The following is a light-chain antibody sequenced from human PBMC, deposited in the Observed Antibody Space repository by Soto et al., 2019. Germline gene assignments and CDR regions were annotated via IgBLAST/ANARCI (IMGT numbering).Light chain of an antibody. Sequence: DIHITLSPSTLSASLVDRVTITCWDSQSISSWLAWYHQKPGKATKLLNYDATSLESAVPSRFSGSGPGTEFTLTTSSLQPDDFATHYCQQYNSYSPWTFRQGTKVDIK. CDR1: QSISSW. J-gene: IGKJ1*01. V-gene: IGKV1-5*01. CDR3: QQYNSYSPWT. CDR2: DAT.